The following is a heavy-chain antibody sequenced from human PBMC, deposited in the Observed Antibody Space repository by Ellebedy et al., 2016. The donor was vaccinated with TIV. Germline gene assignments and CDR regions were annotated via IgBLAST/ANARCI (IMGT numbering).Heavy chain of an antibody. CDR1: GYTFTNYY. Sequence: AASVKVSCKASGYTFTNYYMHWVRQAPGQGLEWMGGIIPIFGTANYAQKFQGQVTITADESTSTAYMELNSLRSEDTAVYYCSRGPGSYDLYRYWGQGTLVTVSS. V-gene: IGHV1-69*13. J-gene: IGHJ4*02. CDR2: IIPIFGTA. CDR3: SRGPGSYDLYRY. D-gene: IGHD3-10*01.